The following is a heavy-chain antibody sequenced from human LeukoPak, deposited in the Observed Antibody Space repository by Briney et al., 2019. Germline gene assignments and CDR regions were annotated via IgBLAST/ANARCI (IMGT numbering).Heavy chain of an antibody. D-gene: IGHD5-12*01. CDR2: IYYSGST. CDR1: GGSISSYY. J-gene: IGHJ4*02. CDR3: ARDHSGYVSD. Sequence: PSETLSLTYTVSGGSISSYYWSWIRQPPGKGLEWIGYIYYSGSTNYNPSLKSRVTISVDTSKNQFSLKLSSVTAADTAVYYCARDHSGYVSDWGQGTLVTVSS. V-gene: IGHV4-59*01.